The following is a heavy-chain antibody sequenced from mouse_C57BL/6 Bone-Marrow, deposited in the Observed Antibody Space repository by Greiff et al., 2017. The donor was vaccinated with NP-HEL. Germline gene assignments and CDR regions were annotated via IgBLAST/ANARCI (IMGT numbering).Heavy chain of an antibody. Sequence: VQLVESGAELARPGASVKLSCKASGYTFTSYGISWVKQRTGQGLEWIGEIYPRSGNTYYNEKFKGKATLTADKSSSTAYMELRSLTSEDSAVYFCAPLLRYYAMDYWGQGTSVTVSS. CDR2: IYPRSGNT. CDR1: GYTFTSYG. V-gene: IGHV1-81*01. CDR3: APLLRYYAMDY. D-gene: IGHD1-2*01. J-gene: IGHJ4*01.